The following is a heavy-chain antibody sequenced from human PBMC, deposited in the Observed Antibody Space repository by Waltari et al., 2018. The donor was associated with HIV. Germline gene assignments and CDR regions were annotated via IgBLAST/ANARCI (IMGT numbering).Heavy chain of an antibody. CDR1: GGGFGSYT. CDR3: ARGGCSGRTCYSKSFDL. CDR2: FNPKFGAT. Sequence: QVQLVQSGAEMKMPESSVKVSCKASGGGFGSYTISWVRQAPGQGLEWMGGFNPKFGATHFEQKFQGRVTISADESTSTVYLELTSLRSDDTAVYYCARGGCSGRTCYSKSFDLWGQGTKVTVSS. V-gene: IGHV1-69*01. J-gene: IGHJ3*01. D-gene: IGHD2-15*01.